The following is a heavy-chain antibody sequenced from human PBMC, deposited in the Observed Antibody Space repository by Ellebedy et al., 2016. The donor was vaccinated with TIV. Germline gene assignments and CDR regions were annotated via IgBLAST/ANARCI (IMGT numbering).Heavy chain of an antibody. D-gene: IGHD3-10*01. J-gene: IGHJ2*01. CDR2: IAVYNGHT. CDR1: GYTFTRHG. Sequence: ASVKVSCXVSGYTFTRHGMSWVRQAPGQGLEWMGWIAVYNGHTKYAKKFQDRVVMTTETATSTVYMELRSLRSDDTAVYYCARSRLGGGHWYFDFWGRGTLVTVSS. CDR3: ARSRLGGGHWYFDF. V-gene: IGHV1-18*01.